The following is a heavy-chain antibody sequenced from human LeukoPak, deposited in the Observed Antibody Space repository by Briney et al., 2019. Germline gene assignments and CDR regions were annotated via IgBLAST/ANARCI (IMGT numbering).Heavy chain of an antibody. J-gene: IGHJ4*02. CDR3: ARDSLIQYGSGSYWGFDY. D-gene: IGHD3-10*01. CDR2: IIPTVGAT. CDR1: GDIFNHYA. Sequence: SVKVSCKASGDIFNHYAINWVRQAPGQGLEYMGGIIPTVGATKFAQKFQGTVTITADKSSNTVYMELSSLRPEDTAVYYCARDSLIQYGSGSYWGFDYWGQGILVTVSS. V-gene: IGHV1-69*06.